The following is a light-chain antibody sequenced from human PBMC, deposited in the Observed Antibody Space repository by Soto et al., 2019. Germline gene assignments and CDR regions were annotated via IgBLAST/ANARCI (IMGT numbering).Light chain of an antibody. Sequence: DIPMTQSPSTLSASVGDRVTITCRASQSISTWLAWYQQKPGKAPEVLIYDASRLESGVPPRFSGSGSGTEFTLTISSLQPADFATYYCQQYNSYSWTFGQGTKVEIK. CDR1: QSISTW. V-gene: IGKV1-5*01. J-gene: IGKJ1*01. CDR3: QQYNSYSWT. CDR2: DAS.